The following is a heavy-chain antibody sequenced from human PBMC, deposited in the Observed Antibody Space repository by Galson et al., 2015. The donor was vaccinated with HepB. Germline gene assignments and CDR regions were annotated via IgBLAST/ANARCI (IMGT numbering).Heavy chain of an antibody. D-gene: IGHD6-19*01. CDR3: ARDGEPLYSSGWYPY. CDR2: INPNSGGT. CDR1: GYTFTSYF. J-gene: IGHJ4*02. Sequence: SVKVSCKASGYTFTSYFIHWVRQAPGQGLEWMGRINPNSGGTRYAQNFQGRVTMTRDTSITTAYLEMSRLRSDDTAVYFCARDGEPLYSSGWYPYWGQGTLVTVSS. V-gene: IGHV1-2*06.